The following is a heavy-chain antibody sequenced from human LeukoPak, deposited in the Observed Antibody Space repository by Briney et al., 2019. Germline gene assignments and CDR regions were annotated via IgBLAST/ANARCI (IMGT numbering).Heavy chain of an antibody. CDR3: ARPYGDYTDYFFDY. V-gene: IGHV1-2*02. J-gene: IGHJ4*02. CDR1: GYTYTGHY. Sequence: ASVKVSCKASGYTYTGHYMRWVRQAPGQGLEWVGWISPNGGGTSYAQKFQDRVTMTRDTSISTAYMELSRLRSDDTAVYFCARPYGDYTDYFFDYWGQGTLVTVSS. CDR2: ISPNGGGT. D-gene: IGHD4-17*01.